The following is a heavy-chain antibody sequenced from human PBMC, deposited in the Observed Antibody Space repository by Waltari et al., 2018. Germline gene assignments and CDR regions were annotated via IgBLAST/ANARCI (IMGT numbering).Heavy chain of an antibody. CDR2: VYGSGST. Sequence: QVQLQESGPGLVKPSQTLSLTCTVSGVSITYAGHYWTWIRQRPGQGLEWIGYVYGSGSTYYNPSLKSRVTISLDTSRNHFSLTLTSVTAADTALYYCARPRSAYYYYGMDVWGQGTTVTVSS. D-gene: IGHD3-3*01. J-gene: IGHJ6*02. CDR1: GVSITYAGHY. V-gene: IGHV4-30-4*08. CDR3: ARPRSAYYYYGMDV.